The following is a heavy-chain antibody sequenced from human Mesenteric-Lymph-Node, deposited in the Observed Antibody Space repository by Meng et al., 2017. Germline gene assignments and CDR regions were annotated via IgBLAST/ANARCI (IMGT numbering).Heavy chain of an antibody. CDR2: IYNSGST. J-gene: IGHJ2*01. Sequence: QVNLQQGGAGLLQPSETLSLTCAVDGGSFSDDYWSWIRQPPGKGLEWSGHIYNSGSTYYNPSLKSRITISVGTSKNQFSLKLSSVTAADTAVYYCARGQKGYFDLWGRGTLVTVSS. CDR3: ARGQKGYFDL. CDR1: GGSFSDDY. V-gene: IGHV4-34*01.